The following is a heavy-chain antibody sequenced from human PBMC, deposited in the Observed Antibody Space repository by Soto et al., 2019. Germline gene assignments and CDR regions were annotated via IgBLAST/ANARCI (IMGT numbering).Heavy chain of an antibody. Sequence: GGSLRLSCAASGFTFSSYDMIWVRQAPGRGLKWVASIKQDGGDKYYLGDVKGRFTVSRDDAESSPSLHLNSLRAEDTAIYYCARARFRGMDVWGQGTTVTVSS. J-gene: IGHJ6*02. V-gene: IGHV3-7*01. CDR2: IKQDGGDK. D-gene: IGHD3-3*01. CDR1: GFTFSSYD. CDR3: ARARFRGMDV.